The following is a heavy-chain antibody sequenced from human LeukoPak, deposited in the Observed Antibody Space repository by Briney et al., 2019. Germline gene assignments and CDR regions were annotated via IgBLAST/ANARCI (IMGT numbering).Heavy chain of an antibody. Sequence: GGSLRLSCAASGFTASSNYMSWVRQAPGKGLEWVSVIYSGGSTYYADSVKGRFTISRDNSKNTLYFQMNSLRAEDTAVYYCARDYYDSSGYYYFAFDIWGQGTMVTVSS. D-gene: IGHD3-22*01. V-gene: IGHV3-53*01. CDR2: IYSGGST. CDR1: GFTASSNY. J-gene: IGHJ3*02. CDR3: ARDYYDSSGYYYFAFDI.